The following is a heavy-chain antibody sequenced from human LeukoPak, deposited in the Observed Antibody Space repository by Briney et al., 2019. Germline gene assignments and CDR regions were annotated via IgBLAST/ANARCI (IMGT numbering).Heavy chain of an antibody. V-gene: IGHV3-21*01. CDR1: GFTSSSYT. Sequence: GGSLRLSCAASGFTSSSYTMNWVRQAPGRGLEWVSCISSSCTYMLYADSAKGRFTISRDNAKNSLYLQMNSLRAEDTAVYYCARDISDDYWGQGTLVTVSS. D-gene: IGHD1-26*01. CDR3: ARDISDDY. CDR2: ISSSCTYM. J-gene: IGHJ4*02.